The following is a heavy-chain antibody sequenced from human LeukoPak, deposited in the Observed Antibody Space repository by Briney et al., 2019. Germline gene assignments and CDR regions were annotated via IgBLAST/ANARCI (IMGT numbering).Heavy chain of an antibody. V-gene: IGHV3-21*01. CDR1: GFTFSSYS. D-gene: IGHD6-13*01. Sequence: GGSLRLSCAASGFTFSSYSMNWVRQAPGKGLEWVSSISSSSSYIYYADSVKGRFTISRDNAKNSLYLQMNSLRAEDTAVYYCARDQGIAAAGTLDDYWGQGTLVTVSS. CDR3: ARDQGIAAAGTLDDY. CDR2: ISSSSSYI. J-gene: IGHJ4*02.